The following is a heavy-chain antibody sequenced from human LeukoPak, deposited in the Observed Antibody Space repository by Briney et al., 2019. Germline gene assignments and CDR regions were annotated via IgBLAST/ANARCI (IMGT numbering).Heavy chain of an antibody. CDR3: ARGRGPSMVRGVAFDY. CDR1: GGSIGTYY. Sequence: PSETLSLTCTVSGGSIGTYYWSWIRQPPGKGLEWIGYIYYTGSTGCNPPLKSRVTISVDTSKNQFSLKLSSVTAADTAVYYCARGRGPSMVRGVAFDYWGQGTLATVSS. V-gene: IGHV4-59*12. J-gene: IGHJ4*02. D-gene: IGHD3-10*01. CDR2: IYYTGST.